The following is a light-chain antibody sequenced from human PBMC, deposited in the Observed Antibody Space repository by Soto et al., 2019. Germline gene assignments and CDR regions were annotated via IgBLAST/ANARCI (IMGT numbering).Light chain of an antibody. CDR2: DAS. Sequence: EIVLTQSPATRSLSPGERATLSCRASQSVSSYLAWYHQKPGQAPRLLIYDASNRATGIPARFSGSGSGTDFTLTISSREPEDFAVYYCQQRSNWPITFGQGTRLEIK. J-gene: IGKJ5*01. CDR3: QQRSNWPIT. CDR1: QSVSSY. V-gene: IGKV3-11*01.